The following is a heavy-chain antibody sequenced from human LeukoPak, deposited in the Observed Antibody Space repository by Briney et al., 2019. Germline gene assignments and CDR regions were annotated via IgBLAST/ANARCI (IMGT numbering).Heavy chain of an antibody. V-gene: IGHV4-4*07. Sequence: SETLSLTCTVSGGSISSYYWSWIRQPAGKGLEWIGRIFTTGSTNYNPSLKSRVTMSVDTSKNQFSLKLSSVTAADTAVYYCASLYCTHTTCYYFDYWGQGTLVSVSS. CDR1: GGSISSYY. CDR2: IFTTGST. D-gene: IGHD2-2*01. CDR3: ASLYCTHTTCYYFDY. J-gene: IGHJ4*02.